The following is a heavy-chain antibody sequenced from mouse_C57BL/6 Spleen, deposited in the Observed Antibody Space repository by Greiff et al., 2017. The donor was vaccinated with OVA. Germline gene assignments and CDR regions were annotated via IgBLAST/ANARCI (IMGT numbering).Heavy chain of an antibody. Sequence: VQLKQSGAELVRPGASVKLSCKASGYTFTDYYINWVKQRPGQGLEWIARIYPGSGNTYYNEKFKGKATLTAEKSSSTAYLQLHSLTSEDTAVYLGAGEGVCTTVGDDWYFDVWGKGTTVTVSS. CDR3: AGEGVCTTVGDDWYFDV. CDR1: GYTFTDYY. CDR2: IYPGSGNT. J-gene: IGHJ1*03. V-gene: IGHV1-76*01. D-gene: IGHD1-1*01.